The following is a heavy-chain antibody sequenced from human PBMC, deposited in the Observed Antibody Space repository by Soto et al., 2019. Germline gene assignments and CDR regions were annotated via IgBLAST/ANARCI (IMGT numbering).Heavy chain of an antibody. D-gene: IGHD3-3*01. V-gene: IGHV4-39*01. CDR3: ARRSAFWSGLTPYDY. Sequence: ETLSLTCTVSGGSISSSSYYWGWIRQPPGKGLEWIGSIYYSGSTYYNPSLKSRVTISVDTSKNQFSLKLSSVTAADTAVYYCARRSAFWSGLTPYDYWGQGTLVTVSS. CDR1: GGSISSSSYY. CDR2: IYYSGST. J-gene: IGHJ4*02.